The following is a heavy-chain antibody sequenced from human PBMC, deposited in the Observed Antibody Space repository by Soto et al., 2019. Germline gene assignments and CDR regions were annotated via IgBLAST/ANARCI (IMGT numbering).Heavy chain of an antibody. D-gene: IGHD4-17*01. CDR1: GYTFTSYG. Sequence: QVQLVQSGAEVKKPGASVKVSCKASGYTFTSYGISWVRQAPGQGLEWMGWISAYNGNTNYAQKLQGRVTMTTDTSTSKAYMELRSLRSDDTAVYYCARVDLEVTTAPPVYYYYGMDVWGQGTTVTVSS. V-gene: IGHV1-18*01. CDR3: ARVDLEVTTAPPVYYYYGMDV. CDR2: ISAYNGNT. J-gene: IGHJ6*02.